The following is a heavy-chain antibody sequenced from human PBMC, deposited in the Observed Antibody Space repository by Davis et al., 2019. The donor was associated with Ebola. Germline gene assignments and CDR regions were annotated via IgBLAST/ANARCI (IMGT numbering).Heavy chain of an antibody. D-gene: IGHD4-17*01. CDR2: ISGSGGST. CDR1: GFTFSSYA. J-gene: IGHJ4*02. CDR3: AKAAYGDYGFDY. Sequence: ESLKISCAASGFTFSSYAMSWVRQAPGKGLEWVSAISGSGGSTYYADSVKGRFTISRDNSKNTLYLQMNSLRAEDTAVYYCAKAAYGDYGFDYWGQGTLVTVSS. V-gene: IGHV3-23*01.